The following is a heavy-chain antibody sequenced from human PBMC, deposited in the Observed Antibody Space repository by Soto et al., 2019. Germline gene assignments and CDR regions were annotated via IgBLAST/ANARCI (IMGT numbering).Heavy chain of an antibody. J-gene: IGHJ6*03. V-gene: IGHV1-8*01. CDR1: GYTFTSYD. CDR2: MNPNSGNT. D-gene: IGHD3-3*01. Sequence: GASVKVSCKASGYTFTSYDINWVRQATGQRLEWMGWMNPNSGNTGYAQKFQGRVTMTRNTSISTAYMELSSLRSEDTAVYYCARGFWSGYYFHPYYYYYMDVWGKGTTVTVSS. CDR3: ARGFWSGYYFHPYYYYYMDV.